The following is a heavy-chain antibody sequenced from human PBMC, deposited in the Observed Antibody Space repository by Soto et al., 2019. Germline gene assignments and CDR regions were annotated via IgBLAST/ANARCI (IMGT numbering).Heavy chain of an antibody. Sequence: ASVKVSCKASGYTFTSYDINWGRQATGQGLEWMGWMNPNSGNTGYAQKFQGRVTMTRNTSISTAYMELSSLRSEDTAVYYCARNTYYYDSSGYYFYYYYGMDVWGQGTTVTVSS. V-gene: IGHV1-8*01. CDR2: MNPNSGNT. CDR3: ARNTYYYDSSGYYFYYYYGMDV. J-gene: IGHJ6*02. D-gene: IGHD3-22*01. CDR1: GYTFTSYD.